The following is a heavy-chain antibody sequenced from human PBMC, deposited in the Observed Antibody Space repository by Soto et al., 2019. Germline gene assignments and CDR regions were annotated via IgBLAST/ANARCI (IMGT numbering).Heavy chain of an antibody. V-gene: IGHV4-39*01. D-gene: IGHD2-15*01. CDR3: GKVLVGATGHTDSDS. J-gene: IGHJ4*02. Sequence: LSLTCTVSGGSIYRSGYYWGWIRQPPGRGLEWIGNIDYNGVTYSNPSLKSRVTISRDTSKNQFSLKLTSVTAADTALYYCGKVLVGATGHTDSDSWGPGTLVTVSS. CDR1: GGSIYRSGYY. CDR2: IDYNGVT.